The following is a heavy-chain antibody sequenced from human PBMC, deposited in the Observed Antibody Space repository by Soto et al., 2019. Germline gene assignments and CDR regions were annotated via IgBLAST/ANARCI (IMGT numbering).Heavy chain of an antibody. CDR1: DGSISSSSYY. V-gene: IGHV4-39*01. CDR3: AIAGESYSLRSPLDY. Sequence: QLQLQESGPGLVKPSETLSLTCTVSDGSISSSSYYWGWIRQPPGKGLEWIGSIYYSGSTYSHPSLKSRVNISVDTSRNKFSLKLSSVTAADTAVYYCAIAGESYSLRSPLDYWGQGTLVTDSS. D-gene: IGHD2-21*01. J-gene: IGHJ4*02. CDR2: IYYSGST.